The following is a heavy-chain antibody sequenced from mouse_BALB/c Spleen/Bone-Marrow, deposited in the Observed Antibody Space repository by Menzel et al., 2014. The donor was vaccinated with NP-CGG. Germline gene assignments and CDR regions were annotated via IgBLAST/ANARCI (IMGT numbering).Heavy chain of an antibody. CDR2: TSTYSGNT. CDR1: GYTFTEYA. CDR3: ARGYPGYYAMDY. Sequence: QVHVKQSGPELVRPGVSVKISCKGSGYTFTEYAMHWVKQSHAKSLEWIGVTSTYSGNTNYNQKFKGKATLTVDKSSSTPFMELARLTSEDSAIYFCARGYPGYYAMDYWGQGTSGTVAS. J-gene: IGHJ4*01. V-gene: IGHV1-67*01. D-gene: IGHD2-14*01.